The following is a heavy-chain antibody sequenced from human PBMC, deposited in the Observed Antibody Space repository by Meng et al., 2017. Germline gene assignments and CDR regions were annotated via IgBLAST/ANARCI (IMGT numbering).Heavy chain of an antibody. CDR3: ARDRGAYYYDSSGYYWPA. V-gene: IGHV3-7*01. CDR2: IKQDGSEK. Sequence: GESLKISCAASGFTFSSYWMSWVRQAPGKGLEWVANIKQDGSEKYYVDSVKGRFTISRDNAKNSLYLQMNSLRAEDTAVYYCARDRGAYYYDSSGYYWPAWGQGTLVTVSS. D-gene: IGHD3-22*01. CDR1: GFTFSSYW. J-gene: IGHJ4*02.